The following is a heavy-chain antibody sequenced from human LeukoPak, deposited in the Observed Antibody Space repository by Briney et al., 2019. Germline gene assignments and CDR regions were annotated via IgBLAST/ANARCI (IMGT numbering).Heavy chain of an antibody. CDR1: GLTFSSYA. Sequence: GGSLRLSCAASGLTFSSYAMSWVRQAPGKGLEWVSAISGSGGSTYYADSVKGRFTISRDNSKNTLYLQMNSLRAEDTAVYYCAKDRVGATTETFDYWGQGTLVTVSS. D-gene: IGHD1-26*01. J-gene: IGHJ4*02. V-gene: IGHV3-23*01. CDR3: AKDRVGATTETFDY. CDR2: ISGSGGST.